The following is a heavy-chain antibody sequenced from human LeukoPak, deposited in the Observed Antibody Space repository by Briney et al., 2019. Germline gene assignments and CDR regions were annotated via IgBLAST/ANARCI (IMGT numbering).Heavy chain of an antibody. CDR2: IYFPGTT. Sequence: SETLSLTCTVSGGSVSNSSYYWGWIRQPPGKGLEWIGSIYFPGTTYYNPSLKSRVTISIDTAKNQFSLKLSSVTAADTAVYYCARHDYGGNTPGVYYYYYYMDVWGKGTMVTVSS. CDR3: ARHDYGGNTPGVYYYYYYMDV. D-gene: IGHD4-23*01. J-gene: IGHJ6*03. V-gene: IGHV4-39*01. CDR1: GGSVSNSSYY.